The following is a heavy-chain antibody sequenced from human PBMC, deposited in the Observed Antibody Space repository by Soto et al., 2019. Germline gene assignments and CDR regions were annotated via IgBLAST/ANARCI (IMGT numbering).Heavy chain of an antibody. D-gene: IGHD6-19*01. CDR1: GGTLSSYA. J-gene: IGHJ4*02. CDR3: ARAVAVPADFDY. Sequence: SVKVSCKASGGTLSSYAISWVRQAPGQGLEWMGGIIPIFGTANYAQKFQGRVTITADESTSTAYMELSSLRSEDTAVYYCARAVAVPADFDYWGQGTLVTVSS. V-gene: IGHV1-69*13. CDR2: IIPIFGTA.